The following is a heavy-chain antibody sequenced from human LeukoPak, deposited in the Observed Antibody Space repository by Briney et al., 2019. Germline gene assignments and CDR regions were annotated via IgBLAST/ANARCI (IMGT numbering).Heavy chain of an antibody. D-gene: IGHD1-14*01. Sequence: GASVKVSCKTSGYPFTVYYIHWVRQAPGQGFEWMGRINPNSGDIDYAQKFQGSVTMTTDTSISTAYMELSSLRSDDTAKYYCATPATTRGTDYWGQGTLVIVSS. J-gene: IGHJ4*02. CDR3: ATPATTRGTDY. CDR1: GYPFTVYY. CDR2: INPNSGDI. V-gene: IGHV1-2*04.